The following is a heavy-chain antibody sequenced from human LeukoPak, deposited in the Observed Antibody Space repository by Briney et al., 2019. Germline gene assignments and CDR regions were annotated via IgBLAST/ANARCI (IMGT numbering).Heavy chain of an antibody. CDR3: ARGGLISLANTPLGAFDI. CDR2: INHSGST. CDR1: GGSFSGYY. D-gene: IGHD3/OR15-3a*01. J-gene: IGHJ3*02. V-gene: IGHV4-34*01. Sequence: SETLSLTCAVYGGSFSGYYWSWIRQPPGKGLEWIGEINHSGSTNYNPSLKSRVTISVDTSKNQFSLQLNSVTPEDTAIYYCARGGLISLANTPLGAFDIWGQGTMVSVSS.